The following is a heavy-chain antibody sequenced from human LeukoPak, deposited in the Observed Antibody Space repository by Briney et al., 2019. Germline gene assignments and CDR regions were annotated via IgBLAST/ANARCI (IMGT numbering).Heavy chain of an antibody. CDR2: ISGSGGST. D-gene: IGHD6-19*01. J-gene: IGHJ6*02. Sequence: GGSLRLSCAASGFTFSSYAMSWVRQAPGKGLEWVSAISGSGGSTYYADSVKGRFTISRDNSKNTLYLQMNSLRAEDTAVYYCAKSVAVAGSYYYGMDVGGQGTTVTVSS. CDR1: GFTFSSYA. V-gene: IGHV3-23*01. CDR3: AKSVAVAGSYYYGMDV.